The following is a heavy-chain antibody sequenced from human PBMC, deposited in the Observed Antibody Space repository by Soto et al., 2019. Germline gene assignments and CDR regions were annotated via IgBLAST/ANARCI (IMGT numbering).Heavy chain of an antibody. CDR3: ARDDIVVVPAASTYYYYGMDV. J-gene: IGHJ6*02. Sequence: PGGSLRLSCAASGFTVSSNYMSWVRQAPGKGLEWVSVIYSGGSTYYADSVKGRFTISRDNSKNTLYLQMNSLRAEDTAVYYCARDDIVVVPAASTYYYYGMDVWGQGTTVTVSS. CDR1: GFTVSSNY. D-gene: IGHD2-2*01. CDR2: IYSGGST. V-gene: IGHV3-53*01.